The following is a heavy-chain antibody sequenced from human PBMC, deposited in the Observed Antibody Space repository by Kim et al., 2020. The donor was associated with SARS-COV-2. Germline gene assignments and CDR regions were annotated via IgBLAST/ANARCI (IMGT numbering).Heavy chain of an antibody. Sequence: GGSLRLSCAASGFTFSSYEMNWVRQAPGKGLEWVSYISSSGSTIYYADSVKGRFTISRDNAKNSLYLQMNSLRAEDTAVYYCARVSTVTMLAFDIWGQGTMVTVSS. V-gene: IGHV3-48*03. CDR2: ISSSGSTI. CDR3: ARVSTVTMLAFDI. CDR1: GFTFSSYE. J-gene: IGHJ3*02. D-gene: IGHD4-17*01.